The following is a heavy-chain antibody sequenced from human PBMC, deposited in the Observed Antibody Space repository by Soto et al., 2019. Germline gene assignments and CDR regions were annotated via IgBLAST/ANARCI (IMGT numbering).Heavy chain of an antibody. D-gene: IGHD2-2*01. J-gene: IGHJ5*02. Sequence: GASVKVSCKASGYTFTSYGITWVRQAPGQGLEWMGWISPYSGNTDYAQKFQGRVTMTTDTSTSTAYMELRSLRSDDTAVYYCARGECSSTTCYAGWFDPWGQGTLVTVSS. CDR3: ARGECSSTTCYAGWFDP. CDR2: ISPYSGNT. CDR1: GYTFTSYG. V-gene: IGHV1-18*01.